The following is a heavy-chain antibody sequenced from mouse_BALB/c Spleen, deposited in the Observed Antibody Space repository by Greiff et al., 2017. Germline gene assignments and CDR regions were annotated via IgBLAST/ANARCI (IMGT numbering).Heavy chain of an antibody. CDR3: ARVYYKEGYWYFDV. CDR2: ISSGGST. J-gene: IGHJ1*01. CDR1: GFTFSSYA. D-gene: IGHD2-1*01. Sequence: EVQLQESGGGLVKPGGSLKLSCAASGFTFSSYAMSWVRQTPEKRLEWVASISSGGSTYYPDSVKGRFTISRDNARNILYLQMSSLRSEDTAMYYCARVYYKEGYWYFDVWGAGTTVTVSS. V-gene: IGHV5-6-5*01.